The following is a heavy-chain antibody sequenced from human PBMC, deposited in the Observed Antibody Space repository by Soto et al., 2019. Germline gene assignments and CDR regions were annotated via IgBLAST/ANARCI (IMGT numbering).Heavy chain of an antibody. J-gene: IGHJ4*02. V-gene: IGHV1-18*04. Sequence: QVQLVQSAPELQRPGDSVKLSCKTSGYTFTSYPYSWVRQAPGQGLEWMGWVNSYDGTTKVAQQFRDRITLTADKSAATVFMELRRLTSDDTAVYYCAREYYGTTTWIDYWGQGTLVAVSS. D-gene: IGHD1-7*01. CDR1: GYTFTSYP. CDR2: VNSYDGTT. CDR3: AREYYGTTTWIDY.